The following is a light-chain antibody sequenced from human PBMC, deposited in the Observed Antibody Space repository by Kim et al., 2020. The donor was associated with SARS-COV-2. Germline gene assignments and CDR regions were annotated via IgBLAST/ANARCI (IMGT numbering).Light chain of an antibody. J-gene: IGKJ3*01. Sequence: EIIVTQSPGTLSVSPGERATLSCRASQSLGSNIAWYQQKPGQAPRLLLYGANTRATNVPARFSGSGSGPEFTLTISSLQSEDFAVYYWLQYDYWSRTFGTGTKVDIK. CDR2: GAN. CDR1: QSLGSN. CDR3: LQYDYWSRT. V-gene: IGKV3-15*01.